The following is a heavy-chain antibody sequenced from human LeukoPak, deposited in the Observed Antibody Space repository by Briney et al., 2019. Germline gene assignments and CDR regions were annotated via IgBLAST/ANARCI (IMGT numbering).Heavy chain of an antibody. Sequence: GGSLRLSCAASGFTFSSYGMHWDRQAPGKGLEWVAVIWYDGSNKYYADSVKGRFTISRDNSKNTLYLQMNSLRAEDTAVYYCAKDHTGYCSGGSCYQIDYWGQGTLVTVSS. V-gene: IGHV3-33*06. CDR2: IWYDGSNK. CDR1: GFTFSSYG. CDR3: AKDHTGYCSGGSCYQIDY. D-gene: IGHD2-15*01. J-gene: IGHJ4*02.